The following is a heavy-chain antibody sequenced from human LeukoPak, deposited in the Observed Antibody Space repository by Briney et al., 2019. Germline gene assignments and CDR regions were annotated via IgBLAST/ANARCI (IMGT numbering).Heavy chain of an antibody. CDR2: INHSGST. Sequence: PSETLSLTCAVYGGSFSGYYWSWIRQPPGKGLEWIGEINHSGSTNYNPSLKSRVTISVDTSKNQFSLKLSSVTAADTAVYYCARSYGTPSGSYLERPYYFDYWGQGNLVTVSS. J-gene: IGHJ4*02. CDR3: ARSYGTPSGSYLERPYYFDY. V-gene: IGHV4-34*01. D-gene: IGHD3-10*01. CDR1: GGSFSGYY.